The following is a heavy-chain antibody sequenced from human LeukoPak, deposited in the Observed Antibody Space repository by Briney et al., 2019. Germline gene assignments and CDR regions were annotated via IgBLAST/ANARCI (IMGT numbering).Heavy chain of an antibody. CDR1: GFTFSDYY. J-gene: IGHJ6*03. D-gene: IGHD3-10*01. CDR2: ISSSGSTI. V-gene: IGHV3-11*01. Sequence: PGGSLRLSCAASGFTFSDYYMSWIRQAPGKGLEWVSYISSSGSTIYYADSVKGRFTISRDNAKNSLYLQMNSLRAEDTALYYCAREVFSGLGYYMDVWGKGTTVTVSS. CDR3: AREVFSGLGYYMDV.